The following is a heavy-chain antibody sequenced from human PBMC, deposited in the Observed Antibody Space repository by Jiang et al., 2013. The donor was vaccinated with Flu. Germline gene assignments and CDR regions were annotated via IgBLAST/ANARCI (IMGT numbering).Heavy chain of an antibody. J-gene: IGHJ4*02. V-gene: IGHV3-53*04. CDR3: ARDMGYSGYDFDY. D-gene: IGHD5-12*01. Sequence: SRHNSKNTLYLQMNSLRAEDTAVYYCARDMGYSGYDFDYWGQGTLVTVSS.